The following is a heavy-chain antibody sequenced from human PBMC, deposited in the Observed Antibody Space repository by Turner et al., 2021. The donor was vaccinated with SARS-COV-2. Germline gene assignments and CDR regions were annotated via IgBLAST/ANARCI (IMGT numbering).Heavy chain of an antibody. CDR3: ARHGFSGWYGGGMDV. CDR1: GGSISSYY. CDR2: IHYSGST. J-gene: IGHJ6*02. Sequence: QVQLQESGPGLVKPSETLSLTCTVSGGSISSYYWSWIRQPPGKGLEWIGYIHYSGSTNYNPSLKSRVTISVDTSKNQFSLKLSSVTAADTAVYYCARHGFSGWYGGGMDVWGQGTTFTVSS. D-gene: IGHD6-19*01. V-gene: IGHV4-59*08.